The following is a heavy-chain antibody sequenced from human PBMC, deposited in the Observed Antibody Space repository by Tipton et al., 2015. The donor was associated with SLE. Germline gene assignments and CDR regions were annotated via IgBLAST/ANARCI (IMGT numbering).Heavy chain of an antibody. Sequence: GSLRLSCAVSGFTFEDYAMHWVRQAPGKGLEWVSYIGSSGSIIHYADSVKGRFTISRDNAKSSLNLQMNSLRAEDTAVYYCAALTSLGYYYGMDVWGQGTTVTVSS. V-gene: IGHV3-48*03. CDR3: AALTSLGYYYGMDV. CDR1: GFTFEDYA. D-gene: IGHD2/OR15-2a*01. J-gene: IGHJ6*02. CDR2: IGSSGSII.